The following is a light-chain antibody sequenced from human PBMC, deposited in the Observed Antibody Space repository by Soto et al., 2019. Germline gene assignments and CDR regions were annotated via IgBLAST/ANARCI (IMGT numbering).Light chain of an antibody. J-gene: IGKJ4*01. V-gene: IGKV3-15*01. CDR1: QSVSSN. CDR2: GAS. Sequence: EIVMTQSPATLSVSPGERATLSCRASQSVSSNLVWYQQKPGQAPRLLIYGASTRATGIPARFSGSGSGTEFTLTISSLQSEDFAVYYCQQYNVWPLTFGGGTKVEIK. CDR3: QQYNVWPLT.